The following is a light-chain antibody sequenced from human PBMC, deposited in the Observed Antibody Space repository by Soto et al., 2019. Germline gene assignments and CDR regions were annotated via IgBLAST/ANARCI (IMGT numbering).Light chain of an antibody. CDR1: QSVSSN. Sequence: EIVLTQSPATLSVSPGERATLSCRASQSVSSNLAWYQLKPGQAPRLLIYGASTRATGIPARVSGSRSGTEFTLTISSLQSEDFAVYYCQQYNNRPLTFGGGTKVEIK. V-gene: IGKV3-15*01. CDR3: QQYNNRPLT. J-gene: IGKJ4*01. CDR2: GAS.